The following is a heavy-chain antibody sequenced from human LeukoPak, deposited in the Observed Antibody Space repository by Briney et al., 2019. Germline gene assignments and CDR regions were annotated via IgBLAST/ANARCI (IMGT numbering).Heavy chain of an antibody. D-gene: IGHD3-22*01. V-gene: IGHV3-30*04. CDR1: GFTFSSYA. J-gene: IGHJ4*02. CDR3: ARGAGDSSGYRGRYFDY. CDR2: ISYDGSNK. Sequence: GGSLRLSCAASGFTFSSYAMHWVRQAPGKGLEWVAVISYDGSNKYYADSVKGRFTISRDNSKNTLYLQMNSLRAEDTAVYYCARGAGDSSGYRGRYFDYWGQGTLVTVSS.